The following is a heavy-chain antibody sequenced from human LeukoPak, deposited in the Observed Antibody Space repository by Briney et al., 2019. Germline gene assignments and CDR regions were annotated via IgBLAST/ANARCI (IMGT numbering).Heavy chain of an antibody. CDR3: AKAPPFSYGDYVAPYFDY. Sequence: PGGSLRLSCAASGFTFDDYAMHWVRHAPGKGLEWVSGINWNSGSIGYADSVKGRFTISRDNAKNSLYLQMNSLRAEDTALYYCAKAPPFSYGDYVAPYFDYWGQGTLVTVSS. CDR2: INWNSGSI. D-gene: IGHD4-17*01. CDR1: GFTFDDYA. V-gene: IGHV3-9*01. J-gene: IGHJ4*02.